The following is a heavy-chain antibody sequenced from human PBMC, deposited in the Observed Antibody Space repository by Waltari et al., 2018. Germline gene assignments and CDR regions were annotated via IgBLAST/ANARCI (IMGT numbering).Heavy chain of an antibody. V-gene: IGHV3-53*02. J-gene: IGHJ4*02. D-gene: IGHD2-15*01. CDR1: GFTVSSSY. Sequence: EVQLVETGGGLIQPGGSLRLSCAASGFTVSSSYMSWVRQAPGKGLEWVSVIYSVGSTYYADSVKGRFTISRDNSKNMLYLQMKYLSAEDTALYYCAKDLLPTGVFDYWGQGALVTVSS. CDR3: AKDLLPTGVFDY. CDR2: IYSVGST.